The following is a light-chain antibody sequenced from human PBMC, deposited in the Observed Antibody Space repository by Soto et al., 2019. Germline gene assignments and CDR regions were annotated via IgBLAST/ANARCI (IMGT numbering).Light chain of an antibody. CDR1: QSISNW. Sequence: IQLTQSPSTLPASVGDRVTLTCRASQSISNWLAWYQQKPGTAPKLLIYHASILETAVPSRFSGNGSGTEFTLTISSVQPGDFATYYCQKYNSYSFGQGSRVEI. CDR3: QKYNSYS. CDR2: HAS. V-gene: IGKV1-5*01. J-gene: IGKJ1*01.